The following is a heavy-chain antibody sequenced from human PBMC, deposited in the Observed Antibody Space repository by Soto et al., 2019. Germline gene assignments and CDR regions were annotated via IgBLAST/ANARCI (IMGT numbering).Heavy chain of an antibody. V-gene: IGHV3-23*01. CDR3: AKVSLGDSSGYFSAYYFDY. Sequence: GSLRLSCAASGFTFSSYAMSWVRQAPGKGLEWVSAITSSGGSTYYADSVKGRFTISRDNSKNTLYLQMNSLRAEDTAVYYCAKVSLGDSSGYFSAYYFDYWGQGT. D-gene: IGHD3-22*01. J-gene: IGHJ4*02. CDR1: GFTFSSYA. CDR2: ITSSGGST.